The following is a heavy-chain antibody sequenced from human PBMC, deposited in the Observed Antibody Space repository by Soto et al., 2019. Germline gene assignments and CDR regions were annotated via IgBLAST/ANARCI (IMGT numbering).Heavy chain of an antibody. D-gene: IGHD3-16*02. Sequence: QGHLQESGPGLVQPSETLSLTCTVSGVSISSDCWSWIRQPPGKGLEWIGYVYNSGGCSHDPSLKSPVTKSIDASENQVPLKLASLAAADPAVLFLARFPFRPEYRYLFDKGVWGKGTTVTVSS. J-gene: IGHJ6*03. CDR2: VYNSGGC. CDR3: ARFPFRPEYRYLFDKGV. CDR1: GVSISSDC. V-gene: IGHV4-4*08.